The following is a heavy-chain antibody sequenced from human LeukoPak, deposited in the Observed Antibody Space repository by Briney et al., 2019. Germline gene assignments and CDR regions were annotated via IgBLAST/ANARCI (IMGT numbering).Heavy chain of an antibody. J-gene: IGHJ4*02. CDR3: AREFYGLGSFVDY. CDR2: MSSSSNFI. CDR1: GFTFRSYC. D-gene: IGHD3-10*01. V-gene: IGHV3-21*01. Sequence: GSLRLSCAASGFTFRSYCMNWVRQASGKGLGWLSFMSSSSNFIYYADSVKGRFTISRDNAKNSLYLQMNSLRAEDTAVYYCAREFYGLGSFVDYWGQGTLVTVSS.